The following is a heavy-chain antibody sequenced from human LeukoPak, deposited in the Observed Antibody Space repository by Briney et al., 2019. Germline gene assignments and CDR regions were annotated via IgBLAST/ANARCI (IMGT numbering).Heavy chain of an antibody. Sequence: ASETLSLTCTVSGGSISSYYWSWIRQPPGKGLEWIGFIHYSGNTNYNPSLKSRVTISMETSKNHVSLWLSSVTAADTAVYYCARQAPDIAGDSRRWFDPWGQGTLVTVSS. V-gene: IGHV4-59*08. CDR2: IHYSGNT. CDR3: ARQAPDIAGDSRRWFDP. D-gene: IGHD2-15*01. CDR1: GGSISSYY. J-gene: IGHJ5*02.